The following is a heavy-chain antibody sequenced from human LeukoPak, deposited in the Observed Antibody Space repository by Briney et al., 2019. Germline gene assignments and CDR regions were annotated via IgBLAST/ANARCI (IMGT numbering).Heavy chain of an antibody. D-gene: IGHD2-2*02. J-gene: IGHJ4*02. V-gene: IGHV3-49*04. Sequence: GGSLRLSCTASGFTFGDYAMSWVRQAPGKGLEWVGFIRSKAYGGTTEYAASVKGRFTISRDNSKNTLYLQMNSLRAEDTAVYYCAKSPSRYISLFDYWGQGTLVTVSS. CDR3: AKSPSRYISLFDY. CDR2: IRSKAYGGTT. CDR1: GFTFGDYA.